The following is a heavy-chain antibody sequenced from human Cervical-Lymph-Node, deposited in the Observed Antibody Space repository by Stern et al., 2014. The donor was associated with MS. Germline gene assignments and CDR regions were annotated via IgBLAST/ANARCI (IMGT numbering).Heavy chain of an antibody. CDR3: TRWGYFGSGSYYNGFDS. Sequence: QVQLVESGGGVVHPGQALRLSCEASGFAFSSYGLHWVRQGPGKGQEWEALISFDEMNKYFGEYVKGRVTIYRDDYKNTLYLHMNNLTVEDTALYYCTRWGYFGSGSYYNGFDSWGLGTLVTVSS. CDR1: GFAFSSYG. V-gene: IGHV3-30*03. CDR2: ISFDEMNK. D-gene: IGHD3-10*01. J-gene: IGHJ4*02.